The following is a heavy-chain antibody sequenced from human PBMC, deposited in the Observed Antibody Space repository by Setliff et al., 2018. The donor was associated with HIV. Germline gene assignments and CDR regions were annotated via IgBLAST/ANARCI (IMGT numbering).Heavy chain of an antibody. CDR1: GDSISRYS. Sequence: SETLSLTCNVSGDSISRYSWSWIRQPPGKGLEWIGHIYTTGSTNYNFSLKSRLTISVDTSKNQVSLRLTSVTAADTGVYYCARLAMRGVIGDPNWFDPWGQGTLVTVSS. V-gene: IGHV4-4*08. J-gene: IGHJ5*02. CDR3: ARLAMRGVIGDPNWFDP. D-gene: IGHD3-16*02. CDR2: IYTTGST.